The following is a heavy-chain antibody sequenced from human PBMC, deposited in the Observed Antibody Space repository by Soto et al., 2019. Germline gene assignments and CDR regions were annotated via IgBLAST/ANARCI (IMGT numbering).Heavy chain of an antibody. J-gene: IGHJ6*02. CDR2: ISGSGGST. Sequence: GGSLRLSCAAPGFTFSSYAMSWVRQAPGKGLEWVSAISGSGGSTYYADSVKGRFTISRDNSKNTLYLQMNSLRAEDTAVYYCAKGSVAATDYYYGMDVWGQGTTVTVSS. D-gene: IGHD2-15*01. CDR3: AKGSVAATDYYYGMDV. V-gene: IGHV3-23*01. CDR1: GFTFSSYA.